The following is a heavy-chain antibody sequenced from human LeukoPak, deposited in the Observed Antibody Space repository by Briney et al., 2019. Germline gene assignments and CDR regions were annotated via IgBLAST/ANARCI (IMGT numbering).Heavy chain of an antibody. J-gene: IGHJ4*02. V-gene: IGHV3-7*01. D-gene: IGHD5-24*01. Sequence: GGSLRLSCAASGFTFSNYWMSWVRQAPGKGLEWVANIKQDGSEKYYVDSVKGRFTISRDNAKNSLYLQMNSLRAEDTAVYYCAKGGDGYNYGSYFDYWGQGTLVTVSS. CDR1: GFTFSNYW. CDR2: IKQDGSEK. CDR3: AKGGDGYNYGSYFDY.